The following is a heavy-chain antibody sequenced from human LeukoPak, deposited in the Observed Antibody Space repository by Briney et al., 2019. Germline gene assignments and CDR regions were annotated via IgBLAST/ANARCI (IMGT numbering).Heavy chain of an antibody. J-gene: IGHJ5*02. D-gene: IGHD3/OR15-3a*01. CDR2: IYYSGST. V-gene: IGHV4-39*01. Sequence: MASETLSLTCTVSGGSISSSSYYWGWIRQPPGKGLEWIGSIYYSGSTYYNPSLKSRVTISVDTSKNQFSLKLSSVTAADTAVYYCARRWTFWFDPWGQGTLVTVSS. CDR3: ARRWTFWFDP. CDR1: GGSISSSSYY.